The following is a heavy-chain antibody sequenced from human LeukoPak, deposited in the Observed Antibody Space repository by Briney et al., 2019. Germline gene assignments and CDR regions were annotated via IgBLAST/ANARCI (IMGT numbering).Heavy chain of an antibody. D-gene: IGHD2-2*01. V-gene: IGHV4-34*01. CDR1: GGSFSGYY. CDR3: ARARVVVPAALFLRGGDCNLDV. CDR2: INHSGGT. J-gene: IGHJ6*04. Sequence: SETLSLTCAVYGGSFSGYYWSWVRQPPGKGLDWIGEINHSGGTNYNPSLKSRVTISVDKSKNQFSLKLSSVTAADTAVYYCARARVVVPAALFLRGGDCNLDVWGKGTTVTVSS.